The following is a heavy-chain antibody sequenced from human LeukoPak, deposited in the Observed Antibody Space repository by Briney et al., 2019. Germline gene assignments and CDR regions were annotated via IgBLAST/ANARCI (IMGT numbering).Heavy chain of an antibody. CDR1: GFTFSSYG. D-gene: IGHD2-2*01. CDR2: IRYDGSNK. V-gene: IGHV3-30*02. J-gene: IGHJ4*02. Sequence: GGSLRLSCAASGFTFSSYGMHWVRQAPGKGLEWVAFIRYDGSNKYYADSVKGRFTISRDNSKNTLYLQMNSLRAEDTAVYYRARLVPAATHLDYWGQGTLVTVSS. CDR3: ARLVPAATHLDY.